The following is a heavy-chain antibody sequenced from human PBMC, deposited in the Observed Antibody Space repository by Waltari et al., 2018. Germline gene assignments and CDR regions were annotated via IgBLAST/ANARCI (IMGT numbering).Heavy chain of an antibody. Sequence: QVRLQESGPGMVKSSQTLSLTCTVSGGSISTGSYYWTWIRHLPGKGLEWIGDGYFTGSTLYNPALASRLSITVDTSKNQFSLNLESVRPADTAVYYCARVGTLAFDFWGQGTEVAVSS. J-gene: IGHJ3*01. CDR2: GYFTGST. D-gene: IGHD3-10*01. CDR3: ARVGTLAFDF. CDR1: GGSISTGSYY. V-gene: IGHV4-31*03.